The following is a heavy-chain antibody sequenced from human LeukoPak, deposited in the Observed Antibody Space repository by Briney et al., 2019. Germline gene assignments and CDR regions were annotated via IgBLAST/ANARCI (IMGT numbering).Heavy chain of an antibody. D-gene: IGHD3-16*01. J-gene: IGHJ6*03. V-gene: IGHV3-30*19. CDR2: ISYDGSNK. CDR1: GFTFSNYG. CDR3: ARDSRGFGIYYFMDV. Sequence: PGGSLRLSCAASGFTFSNYGIHWVRQAPGKGLEWVAIISYDGSNKYYADSVKGRFTISRDNSKNTLYLQMNRLRAEDTAVYYCARDSRGFGIYYFMDVWGKGTTVTVSS.